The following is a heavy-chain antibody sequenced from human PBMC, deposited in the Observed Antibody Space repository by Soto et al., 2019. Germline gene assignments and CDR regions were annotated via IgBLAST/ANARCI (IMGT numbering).Heavy chain of an antibody. J-gene: IGHJ4*02. CDR1: GFTLRNYA. D-gene: IGHD1-20*01. CDR2: ISANDVGT. CDR3: AKAKNDYNWDNRPPFDY. Sequence: GGSLSLSCDASGFTLRNYAMTWIRQAPGKGLEWVSLISANDVGTYYAESLKTRFTISTDQSRNTVYLQMDSLRADDTAIYYCAKAKNDYNWDNRPPFDYWGQGTLVTVS. V-gene: IGHV3-23*01.